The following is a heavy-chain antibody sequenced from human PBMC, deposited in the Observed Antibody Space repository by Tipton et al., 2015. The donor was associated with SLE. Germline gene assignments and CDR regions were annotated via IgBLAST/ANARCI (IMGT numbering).Heavy chain of an antibody. Sequence: RSLRLSCAASGFTFSSYDMHWVRQAPGKGLEWVAVISYDGSNKYYADSVKGRFTISRDNSKNTLYLQMNSLRAEDTAVYYCARVQRGSWCDAFDIWGQGTMVTVSS. CDR2: ISYDGSNK. D-gene: IGHD6-13*01. J-gene: IGHJ3*02. CDR1: GFTFSSYD. V-gene: IGHV3-30*04. CDR3: ARVQRGSWCDAFDI.